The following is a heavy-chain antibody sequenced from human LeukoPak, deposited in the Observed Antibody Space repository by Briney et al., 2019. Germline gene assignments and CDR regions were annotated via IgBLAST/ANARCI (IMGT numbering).Heavy chain of an antibody. V-gene: IGHV1-2*02. CDR2: INPNSGGT. D-gene: IGHD2-15*01. Sequence: ASVKVSCKASGYTFTGYYMHWVRQAPGQGLEWMGWINPNSGGTNYAQKFQGRVTMTRDTSISTAYMELCRLRSDDTAVYYCARDPSAPGYCSGGSCYWFDPWGQGTLVTVSS. CDR3: ARDPSAPGYCSGGSCYWFDP. J-gene: IGHJ5*02. CDR1: GYTFTGYY.